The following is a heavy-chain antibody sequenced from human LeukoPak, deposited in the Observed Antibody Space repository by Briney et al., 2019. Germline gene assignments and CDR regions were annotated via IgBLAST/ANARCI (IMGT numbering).Heavy chain of an antibody. CDR1: GGSISSYY. J-gene: IGHJ1*01. V-gene: IGHV4-4*07. CDR2: IYTSGST. CDR3: ARELYCSSTSCPSQH. D-gene: IGHD2-2*01. Sequence: PSETLSLTCTVSGGSISSYYWSWIRQPAGKGLEWIGRIYTSGSTNYNPSLKSRVTMSVDTSKNQFSLKLSSVTAADTAVYYCARELYCSSTSCPSQHWGQGTLVTVS.